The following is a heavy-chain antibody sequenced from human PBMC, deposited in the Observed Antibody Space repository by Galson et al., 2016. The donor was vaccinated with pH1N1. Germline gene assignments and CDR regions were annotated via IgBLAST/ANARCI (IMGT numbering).Heavy chain of an antibody. J-gene: IGHJ4*02. D-gene: IGHD4-17*01. CDR2: INYSGRDT. Sequence: SLRLSCAASGFSFSGRSMSWIRQAPGKGLEWIAYINYSGRDTYYGESVRGRFTISRDNAKNSMYLQMNSLRAEVTAVYYCTRCDYGDYVGIDYWGQGTVVTVSS. CDR1: GFSFSGRS. CDR3: TRCDYGDYVGIDY. V-gene: IGHV3-11*01.